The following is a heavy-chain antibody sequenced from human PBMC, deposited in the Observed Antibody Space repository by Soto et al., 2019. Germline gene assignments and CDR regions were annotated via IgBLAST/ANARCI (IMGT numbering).Heavy chain of an antibody. CDR3: AREGLDYYDSSGYYYFDY. CDR1: GFTFSSYG. V-gene: IGHV3-33*01. J-gene: IGHJ4*02. D-gene: IGHD3-22*01. CDR2: IWYDGSNK. Sequence: GGSLRLSCAASGFTFSSYGMHWVRQAPGKGLEWVAVIWYDGSNKYYADSVKGRFTISRDNSKNTLYLQMNSLRAEDTAVYYCAREGLDYYDSSGYYYFDYWGQGTLVTVSS.